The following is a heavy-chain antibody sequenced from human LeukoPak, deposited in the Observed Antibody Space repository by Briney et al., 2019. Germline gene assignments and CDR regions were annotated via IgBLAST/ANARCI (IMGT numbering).Heavy chain of an antibody. V-gene: IGHV1-69*13. CDR3: ASGEGPIFGVVVYYFDY. CDR2: IIPIFGTA. Sequence: SVKVSCKASGGTFSSYAISWVRQAPGQGLEWMGGIIPIFGTANYAQKFQGRVTITADESTSTAYMELSSLRYEDTAVYYCASGEGPIFGVVVYYFDYWGQGTLVTVSS. J-gene: IGHJ4*02. CDR1: GGTFSSYA. D-gene: IGHD3-3*01.